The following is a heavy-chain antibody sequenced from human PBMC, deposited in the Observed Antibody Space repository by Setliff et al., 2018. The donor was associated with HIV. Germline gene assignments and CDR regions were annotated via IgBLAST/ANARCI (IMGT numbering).Heavy chain of an antibody. CDR2: ISAYNGNT. V-gene: IGHV1-18*01. CDR3: ARDRTAGNTYDYAY. Sequence: ASVKVSCKASGYTFTSYGISWVRQAPGQGLEWMGWISAYNGNTNYAQKLQGRVTMTTDTSTSTAYMELRSLRSDDTAVYYCARDRTAGNTYDYAYWGQGTLVTVSS. CDR1: GYTFTSYG. D-gene: IGHD3-16*01. J-gene: IGHJ4*02.